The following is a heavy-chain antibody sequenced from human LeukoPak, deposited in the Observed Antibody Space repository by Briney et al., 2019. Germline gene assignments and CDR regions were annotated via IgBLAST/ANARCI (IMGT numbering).Heavy chain of an antibody. CDR3: ARDRVDSSGYYYYYGIDV. CDR2: LYTSGST. CDR1: GGSISTNF. J-gene: IGHJ6*02. Sequence: KPSETLSLTCTVSGGSISTNFWSWIRQPAGKGLKWIGRLYTSGSTNYNPSLKSRLTMSADTSKNQFSLNLRSVTAADTAIYYCARDRVDSSGYYYYYGIDVWGQGTAVTVSS. V-gene: IGHV4-4*07. D-gene: IGHD3-22*01.